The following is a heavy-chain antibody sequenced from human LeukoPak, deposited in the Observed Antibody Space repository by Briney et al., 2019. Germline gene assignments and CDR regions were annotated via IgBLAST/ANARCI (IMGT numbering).Heavy chain of an antibody. J-gene: IGHJ4*02. D-gene: IGHD5-24*01. V-gene: IGHV3-21*01. CDR1: GFTFSTYS. Sequence: PGGSLRLSCAASGFTFSTYSMNWVRQAPGRGLEWVSSISSSGTYIYYADSMRGRFTISRDNSKNSLYLQMNSLRAEDTAVYYCASSFPCRDDYISNYFVYWGQGTLVTVSS. CDR3: ASSFPCRDDYISNYFVY. CDR2: ISSSGTYI.